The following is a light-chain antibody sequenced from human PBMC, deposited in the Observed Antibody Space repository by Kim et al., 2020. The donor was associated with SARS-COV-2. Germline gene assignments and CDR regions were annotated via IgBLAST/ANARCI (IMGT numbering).Light chain of an antibody. V-gene: IGKV3-11*01. CDR3: HQHSSSPGT. CDR2: DAS. Sequence: EIVLTQSPATLSLSPGDRATLSCRASQGVSNYLARYQQKPGQAPRLLISDASNRATGILARFSGSGSGTDFTLTISSLEPEDFTFYYCHQHSSSPGTFGQGTKLDIK. CDR1: QGVSNY. J-gene: IGKJ1*01.